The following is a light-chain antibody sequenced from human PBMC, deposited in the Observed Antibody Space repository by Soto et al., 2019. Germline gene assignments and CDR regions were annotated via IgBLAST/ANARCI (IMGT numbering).Light chain of an antibody. CDR3: QQTHAVPLT. Sequence: DIQMTQSPASLSASVVDRFTITFRASQPIGNYLNWYQQKPGEAPKVLIFGASSLRSGVPSRFSGSGYGTDFTLTINNLHPEDSATYYCQQTHAVPLTFDQGTRLEIK. CDR2: GAS. J-gene: IGKJ5*01. V-gene: IGKV1-39*01. CDR1: QPIGNY.